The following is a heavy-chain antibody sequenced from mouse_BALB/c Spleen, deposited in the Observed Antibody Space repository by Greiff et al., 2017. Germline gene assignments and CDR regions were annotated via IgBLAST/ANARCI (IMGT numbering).Heavy chain of an antibody. CDR2: IRSKSNNYAT. CDR1: GFTFNTYA. CDR3: VRHGSSFAY. V-gene: IGHV10-1*02. J-gene: IGHJ3*01. Sequence: EVHLVESGGGLVQPKGSLKLSCAASGFTFNTYAMNWVRQAPGKGLEWVARIRSKSNNYATYYADSVKDRFTISRDDSQSMLYLQMNNLKTEDTAMYYCVRHGSSFAYWGQGTLVTVSA. D-gene: IGHD1-1*01.